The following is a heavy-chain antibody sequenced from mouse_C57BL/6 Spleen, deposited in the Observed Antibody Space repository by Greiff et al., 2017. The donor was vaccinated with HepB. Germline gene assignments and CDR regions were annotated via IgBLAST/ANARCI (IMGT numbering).Heavy chain of an antibody. CDR2: IYPGDGDT. D-gene: IGHD4-1*01. Sequence: QVQLQQSGPELVKPGASVKISCKASGYAFSSYWMNWVKQRPGKGLEWIGRIYPGDGDTNYNGKFKGKATLTADKSSSTAYMQLSSLTSEDSAVYFCARRAQTGTFAYWGQGTLVTVSA. CDR1: GYAFSSYW. V-gene: IGHV1-82*01. J-gene: IGHJ3*01. CDR3: ARRAQTGTFAY.